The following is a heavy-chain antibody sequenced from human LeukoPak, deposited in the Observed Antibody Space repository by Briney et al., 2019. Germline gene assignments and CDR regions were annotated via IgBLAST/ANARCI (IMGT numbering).Heavy chain of an antibody. V-gene: IGHV3-23*01. CDR3: ARGNGDYAIHPDY. CDR2: ISGSGSNT. J-gene: IGHJ4*02. Sequence: GGSLRLSCAASGFTFSSYAMTWVRQAPGRGRECFSAISGSGSNTYYADSVKGRFTISRDNSKNTLYLQVDSLRAHDTAVYYCARGNGDYAIHPDYWGQGTLVPVSS. CDR1: GFTFSSYA. D-gene: IGHD4-17*01.